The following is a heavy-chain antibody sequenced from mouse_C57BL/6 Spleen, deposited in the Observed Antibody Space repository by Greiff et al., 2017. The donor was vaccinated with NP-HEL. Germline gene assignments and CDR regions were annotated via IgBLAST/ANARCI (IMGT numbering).Heavy chain of an antibody. CDR2: IDPEDGDT. CDR1: GFNIKDYY. CDR3: ILYSNFFAY. J-gene: IGHJ3*01. V-gene: IGHV14-1*01. D-gene: IGHD2-5*01. Sequence: VQLQQSGAELVRPGASVKLSCTASGFNIKDYYMHWVKQRPEQGLEWIGRIDPEDGDTEYAPKFQGKTTIASDTSSNTAYLQLSSLTSEDTAVYYCILYSNFFAYWGQGTLVTVSA.